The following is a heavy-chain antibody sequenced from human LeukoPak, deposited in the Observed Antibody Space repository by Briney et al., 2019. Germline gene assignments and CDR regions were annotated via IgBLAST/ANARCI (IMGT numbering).Heavy chain of an antibody. D-gene: IGHD2-2*02. Sequence: ASVKVSCKASGGTSSSYTISWVRQAPGQGLEWMGRIIPILSIANYAQKFQGRVTITADKSTSTAYMELSSLRSEDTAVYYCARGRHCSSTSCYNYYYYGMDVWGQGTTVTVSS. CDR2: IIPILSIA. J-gene: IGHJ6*02. CDR3: ARGRHCSSTSCYNYYYYGMDV. CDR1: GGTSSSYT. V-gene: IGHV1-69*02.